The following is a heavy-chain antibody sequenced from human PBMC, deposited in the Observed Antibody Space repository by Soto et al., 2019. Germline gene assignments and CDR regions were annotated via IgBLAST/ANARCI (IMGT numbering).Heavy chain of an antibody. CDR3: AHIWSIVVAGWGYFQH. CDR2: IYWNDDK. V-gene: IGHV2-5*01. CDR1: GFSLSTSGVG. Sequence: SPTLVRPTPTLTLTCTFSGFSLSTSGVGVGWIRQPPGKALEWLALIYWNDDKRYSPSLKSRRTITKDTSKNQVVLTMTNMDPVDRATYYCAHIWSIVVAGWGYFQHWGQGTLVTVSS. J-gene: IGHJ1*01. D-gene: IGHD6-19*01.